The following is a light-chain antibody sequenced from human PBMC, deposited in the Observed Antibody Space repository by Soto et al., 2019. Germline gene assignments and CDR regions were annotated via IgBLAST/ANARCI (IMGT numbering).Light chain of an antibody. CDR1: SSNIGADYD. V-gene: IGLV1-40*01. CDR2: GYI. CDR3: QSYDRSLSGYV. J-gene: IGLJ1*01. Sequence: QSVLTQPPSVSGAPGQRVTISCTGSSSNIGADYDVHWYKQLPGTAPKLLIYGYINRPSGVPDRFSGSRSDTSASLAITGLQAEDEADYYCQSYDRSLSGYVFGTGTKVTVL.